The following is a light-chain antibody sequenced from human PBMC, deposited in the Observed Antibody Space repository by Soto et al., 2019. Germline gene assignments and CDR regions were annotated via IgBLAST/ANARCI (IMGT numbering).Light chain of an antibody. CDR3: ASYKSFSRGNV. J-gene: IGLJ2*01. V-gene: IGLV2-14*03. Sequence: QSVLTQPASVSGAPGQTITISCTGTSCNVGSYNFVSWYQHHAGTAPKLIIYHDNNRPSGVSDRFSASKSGATASLTISGLQTEDEAIYYCASYKSFSRGNVFGGGTKLTVL. CDR1: SCNVGSYNF. CDR2: HDN.